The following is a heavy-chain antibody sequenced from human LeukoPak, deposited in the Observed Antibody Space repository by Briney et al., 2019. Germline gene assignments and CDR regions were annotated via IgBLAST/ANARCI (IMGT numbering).Heavy chain of an antibody. V-gene: IGHV3-15*01. D-gene: IGHD3-3*01. CDR3: TTGYYDFWSGYFYSDY. Sequence: GGSLRLSCAASGFTFSNAWMSWVRQAPGKGLEWVGRIKSKTDGGTTDYAAPVKGRFTISRDDSKNTLYLQMNSLKTEDTAVYYCTTGYYDFWSGYFYSDYWGQGTLVTVSS. CDR2: IKSKTDGGTT. CDR1: GFTFSNAW. J-gene: IGHJ4*02.